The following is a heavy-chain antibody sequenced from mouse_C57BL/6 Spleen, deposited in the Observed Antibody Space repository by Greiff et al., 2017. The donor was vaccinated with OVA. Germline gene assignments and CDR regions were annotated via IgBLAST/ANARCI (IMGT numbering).Heavy chain of an antibody. V-gene: IGHV1-4*01. CDR3: ARRGSSYWYFDV. CDR2: INPSSGYT. CDR1: GYTFTSYT. Sequence: QVQLKQSGAELARPGASVKMSCKASGYTFTSYTMHWVNQRPGQGLEWIGYINPSSGYTKYNQKFKDKATLTADKSSSTAYMQLSSLTSEDSAVYYCARRGSSYWYFDVWGTGTTVTVSS. J-gene: IGHJ1*03. D-gene: IGHD1-1*01.